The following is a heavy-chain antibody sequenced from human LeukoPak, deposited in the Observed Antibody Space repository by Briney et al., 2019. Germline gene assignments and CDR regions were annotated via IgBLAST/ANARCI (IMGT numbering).Heavy chain of an antibody. J-gene: IGHJ6*02. CDR3: EGGSDYYYGMDV. Sequence: NPSETLSLTCTVSGGSISSGSYYWSWIRQPAGKGLEWIGRIYTSGSTNYNPSLKSRVTISVDTSKNQFSLKLTSVTAADTAVYAKEGGSDYYYGMDVWGQGTTVTVSS. V-gene: IGHV4-61*02. CDR2: IYTSGST. CDR1: GGSISSGSYY.